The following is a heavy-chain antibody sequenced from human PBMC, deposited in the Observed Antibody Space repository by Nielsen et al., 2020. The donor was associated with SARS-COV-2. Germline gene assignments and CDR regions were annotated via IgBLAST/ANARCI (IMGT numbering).Heavy chain of an antibody. CDR3: AKDRDSSSSGALS. CDR2: ISYDGSNK. V-gene: IGHV3-30*18. CDR1: GFTFSSYG. Sequence: GESLKISCAASGFTFSSYGMHWVRQAPGKGLEWVAVISYDGSNKYYADSVKGRFTISRDNSKNTLYLQMNSLRAEDTAVYYRAKDRDSSSSGALSWGQGTLVTVSS. J-gene: IGHJ5*02. D-gene: IGHD6-6*01.